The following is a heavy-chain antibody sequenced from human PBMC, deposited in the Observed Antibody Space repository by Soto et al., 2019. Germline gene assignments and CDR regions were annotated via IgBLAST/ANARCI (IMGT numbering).Heavy chain of an antibody. CDR3: AREQSWRDLVWWFDP. Sequence: QAQLVQSAAEVKKSGASVKVSCKASGYSITYNYMHWVRQAPGKGLEWMGTIDPTGGNRNYAQKFQGRLTMTRDTSPSTVYMDLSSLTSDDTAVYYCAREQSWRDLVWWFDPWGQGTLVTVSS. CDR1: GYSITYNY. V-gene: IGHV1-46*01. D-gene: IGHD3-16*01. CDR2: IDPTGGNR. J-gene: IGHJ5*02.